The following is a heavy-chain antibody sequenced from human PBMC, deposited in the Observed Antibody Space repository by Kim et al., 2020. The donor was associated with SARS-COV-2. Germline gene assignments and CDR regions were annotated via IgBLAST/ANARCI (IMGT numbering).Heavy chain of an antibody. V-gene: IGHV3-11*06. CDR2: T. Sequence: TNYADSVKGRFTIARDNAKNSMYLQMDSLGAEDSAVYYCAGDPGENWFDPWGQGTLVTVSS. D-gene: IGHD4-17*01. CDR3: AGDPGENWFDP. J-gene: IGHJ5*02.